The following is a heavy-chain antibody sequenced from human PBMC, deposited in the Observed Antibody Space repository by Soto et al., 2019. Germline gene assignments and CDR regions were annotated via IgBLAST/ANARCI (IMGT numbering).Heavy chain of an antibody. Sequence: QVQLQQWGAGLLKPSETLSLTCAVYGGSFSGYYWSWIRQPPGKGLEWIGEINHSGSTNYNPSLKSRVTISVDTSKNQFSLKLSSVTAADTAVYYCARIAWSRGDYYYYYMDVWSKGTTVTVSS. CDR3: ARIAWSRGDYYYYYMDV. CDR2: INHSGST. CDR1: GGSFSGYY. J-gene: IGHJ6*03. D-gene: IGHD2-15*01. V-gene: IGHV4-34*01.